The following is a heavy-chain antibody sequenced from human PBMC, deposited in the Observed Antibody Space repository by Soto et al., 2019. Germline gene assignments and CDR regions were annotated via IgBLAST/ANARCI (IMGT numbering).Heavy chain of an antibody. Sequence: EVQLVESGGGLVEPGGSLRLSCAASGFTFINAWMTWVRQAPGKGLEWVGRIRSKTDGETTDYAAPVKGTFTISRDDSKNTLYLQMTSLQTEDTAVYFCTTELGSGWSGYYFDFWGQGTLVTVSS. CDR2: IRSKTDGETT. CDR1: GFTFINAW. D-gene: IGHD6-19*01. V-gene: IGHV3-15*07. J-gene: IGHJ4*02. CDR3: TTELGSGWSGYYFDF.